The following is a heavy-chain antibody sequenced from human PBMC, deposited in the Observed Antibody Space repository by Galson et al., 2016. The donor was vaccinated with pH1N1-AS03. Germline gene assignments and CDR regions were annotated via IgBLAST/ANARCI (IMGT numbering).Heavy chain of an antibody. CDR2: YGGSDENT. Sequence: SLRLSCAASRFIFSSYQMSWVRQAPGKGLEWVSTYGGSDENTYYADSVKGRFTISSDSSKNTLYLQMNTLRAEDTALYYCTTVAGTYYNGAYWGQGTLVTVSS. CDR3: TTVAGTYYNGAY. J-gene: IGHJ4*02. D-gene: IGHD3-10*01. V-gene: IGHV3-23*01. CDR1: RFIFSSYQ.